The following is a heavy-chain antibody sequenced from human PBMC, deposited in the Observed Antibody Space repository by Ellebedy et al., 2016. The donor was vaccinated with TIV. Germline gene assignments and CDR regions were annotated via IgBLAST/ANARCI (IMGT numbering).Heavy chain of an antibody. J-gene: IGHJ3*02. CDR2: NHLDDDK. CDR3: AHRDSSTPGAFDI. V-gene: IGHV2-5*02. CDR1: GFSLSTRGVG. Sequence: SGPTLVQPTQTLTLTCTFSGFSLSTRGVGVGWIRQPPGKDLEWLAFNHLDDDKYYRSSLKSRLTITKDTSKNQVVLTMTNMDPVDTATYYCAHRDSSTPGAFDIWGQGTKVTVSS. D-gene: IGHD2-2*01.